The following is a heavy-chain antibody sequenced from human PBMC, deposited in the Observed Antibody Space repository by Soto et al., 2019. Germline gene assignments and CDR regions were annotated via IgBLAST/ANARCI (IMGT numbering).Heavy chain of an antibody. Sequence: ASVKVSCKASGYTFTGYYMHWVRQAPGQGLEWMGWVNPNSGGTNYAQKFQGRVTMTRDTSISTAYMELSRLRSDDTAVYYCARGLGEFTYYFDYWGQGTLVTVSS. V-gene: IGHV1-2*02. D-gene: IGHD3-10*01. CDR3: ARGLGEFTYYFDY. CDR2: VNPNSGGT. CDR1: GYTFTGYY. J-gene: IGHJ4*02.